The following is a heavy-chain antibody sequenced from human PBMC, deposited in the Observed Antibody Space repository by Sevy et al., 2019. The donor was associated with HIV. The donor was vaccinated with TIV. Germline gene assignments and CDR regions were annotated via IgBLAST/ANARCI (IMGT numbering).Heavy chain of an antibody. J-gene: IGHJ6*02. CDR2: IIPIFGTA. CDR1: GGTFSSYA. D-gene: IGHD2-2*01. V-gene: IGHV1-69*13. Sequence: ASVKVSCKASGGTFSSYAISWVRQAPGQGLEWMGGIIPIFGTANYAQKFQGRVTITADESTSTAYMELSSLRSEDTAVYYCARDEDIVVVPAAMWWYYYYGMDVWGQGTTVTVSS. CDR3: ARDEDIVVVPAAMWWYYYYGMDV.